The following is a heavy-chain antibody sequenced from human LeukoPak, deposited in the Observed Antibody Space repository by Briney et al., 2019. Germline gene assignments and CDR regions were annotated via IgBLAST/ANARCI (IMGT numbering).Heavy chain of an antibody. Sequence: SETLSLTCAVYGGSFSGYYWSWIRQPPGKGLEWIGEINHSGSTNYNPSLKSRVTISVDTSKNQFSLKLSSVTAADTAVYYCARHLGGSYRYYYYYYMDVWGKGTTVTVSS. CDR1: GGSFSGYY. J-gene: IGHJ6*03. D-gene: IGHD1-26*01. CDR3: ARHLGGSYRYYYYYYMDV. CDR2: INHSGST. V-gene: IGHV4-34*01.